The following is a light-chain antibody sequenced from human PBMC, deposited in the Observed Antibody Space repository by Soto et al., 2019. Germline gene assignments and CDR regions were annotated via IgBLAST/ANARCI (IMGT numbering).Light chain of an antibody. CDR3: SSFTSSITLV. J-gene: IGLJ2*01. V-gene: IGLV2-14*02. CDR2: EGS. Sequence: QSVLTQPASVSGSPGQSITISCTGTSSDVGTYNLVFWCQQLPGKAPKLMIYEGSQRPSGVSNRFSGSKSGNTASLTISGLQAEDEADYYCSSFTSSITLVFGGGTKLTVL. CDR1: SSDVGTYNL.